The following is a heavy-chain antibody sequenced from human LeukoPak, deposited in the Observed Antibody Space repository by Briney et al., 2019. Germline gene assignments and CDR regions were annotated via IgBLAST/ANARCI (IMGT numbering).Heavy chain of an antibody. V-gene: IGHV4-59*01. D-gene: IGHD3-10*01. CDR1: GGSISSYY. CDR3: ARDRIVLRGWFDP. CDR2: IYYSGST. Sequence: SETLSLTCTVSGGSISSYYWSWIRQPPGKGLEWIGYIYYSGSTNYNPSLKSRVTISVDTSKNQFSLKLSSVTAADTAVYYCARDRIVLRGWFDPWGQGTLVTVSS. J-gene: IGHJ5*02.